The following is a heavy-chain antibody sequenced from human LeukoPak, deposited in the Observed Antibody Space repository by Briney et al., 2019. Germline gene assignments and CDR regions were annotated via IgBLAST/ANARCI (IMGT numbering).Heavy chain of an antibody. D-gene: IGHD6-13*01. CDR1: GFTFSSYS. CDR2: ISYDGSNK. Sequence: GGSLRLSCAASGFTFSSYSMHWVRQAPGKGLEWVAVISYDGSNKYYADSVKGRFTISRDNSKNTLYLQMNSLRAEDTAVYYCARSLAAGTFDYWGQGTLVTVSS. V-gene: IGHV3-30*03. J-gene: IGHJ4*02. CDR3: ARSLAAGTFDY.